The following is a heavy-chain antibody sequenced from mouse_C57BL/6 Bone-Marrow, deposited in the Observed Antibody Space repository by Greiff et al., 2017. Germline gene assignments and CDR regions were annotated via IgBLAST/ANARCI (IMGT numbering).Heavy chain of an antibody. D-gene: IGHD2-4*01. CDR1: GFTFSDAW. V-gene: IGHV6-6*01. J-gene: IGHJ4*01. CDR3: TRPTMITTGMDY. Sequence: EVQLVESGGGLVQPGGSMKLSCAASGFTFSDAWMDWVRQSPETGLEWVAEIRNKANNHATYYAESVKGRLTISRDASKSSVYLQMNSLRAEDTVIEYSTRPTMITTGMDYWGQGTSVTVSS. CDR2: IRNKANNHAT.